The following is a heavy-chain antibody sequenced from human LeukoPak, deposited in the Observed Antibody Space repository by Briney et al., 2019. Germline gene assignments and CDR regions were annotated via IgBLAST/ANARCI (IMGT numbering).Heavy chain of an antibody. Sequence: GGSLRLSCAASGMTFSNHWMHWVRQAPGKGLVWVSLIRTDGRTTIYADSVKGRFTISRDDGKSTLYLQMNSLRAEDTAIYYCTTGPSFGYEWWGQGTVVTVSS. CDR1: GMTFSNHW. CDR2: IRTDGRTT. J-gene: IGHJ4*02. CDR3: TTGPSFGYEW. V-gene: IGHV3-74*01. D-gene: IGHD3-22*01.